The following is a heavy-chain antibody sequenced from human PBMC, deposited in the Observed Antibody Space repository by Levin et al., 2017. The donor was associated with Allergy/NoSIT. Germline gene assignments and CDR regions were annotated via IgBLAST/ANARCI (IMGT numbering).Heavy chain of an antibody. J-gene: IGHJ6*02. Sequence: GGSLRLSCAASGFIFDDFAMHWVRQSPGKGLEWVSSISWNSRKIDYAPSVKGRFTLSRDTANHSVTLPMSSLTREDTAIYYCAKDTKGGNSPYYYYGLDVWGQGTTVTVSS. CDR3: AKDTKGGNSPYYYYGLDV. CDR2: ISWNSRKI. D-gene: IGHD4-23*01. CDR1: GFIFDDFA. V-gene: IGHV3-9*01.